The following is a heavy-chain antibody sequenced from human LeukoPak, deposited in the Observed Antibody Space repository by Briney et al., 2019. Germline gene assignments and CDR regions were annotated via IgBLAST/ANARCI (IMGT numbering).Heavy chain of an antibody. CDR3: ARPRIAATGTGWFDP. D-gene: IGHD6-13*01. V-gene: IGHV4-39*01. CDR1: GGSISSRSYS. CDR2: INYSGST. J-gene: IGHJ5*02. Sequence: PSETLSLTCTVSGGSISSRSYSWGWIRQPPGKGLEWIGSINYSGSTYYNPSLKSRVTISVDTSKNQFSLKLSSVTAADTAVYYCARPRIAATGTGWFDPWGQGTLVTVSS.